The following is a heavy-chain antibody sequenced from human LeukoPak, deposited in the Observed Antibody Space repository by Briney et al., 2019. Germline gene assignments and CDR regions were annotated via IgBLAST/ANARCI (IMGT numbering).Heavy chain of an antibody. CDR1: GFTFSSYW. CDR3: ARAGRYFDWLFGLDY. CDR2: INSDGSST. Sequence: GGSLRLSCAASGFTFSSYWMHWVRQAPGKGLVWVSRINSDGSSTSYADSVKGRFTISRDNAKNTLYLQMNSLRAEDTAVYYCARAGRYFDWLFGLDYWGQGTLVTVSS. V-gene: IGHV3-74*01. J-gene: IGHJ4*02. D-gene: IGHD3-9*01.